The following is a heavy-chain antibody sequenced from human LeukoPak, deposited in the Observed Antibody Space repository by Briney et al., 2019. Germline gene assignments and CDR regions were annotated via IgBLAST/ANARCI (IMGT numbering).Heavy chain of an antibody. D-gene: IGHD7-27*01. CDR3: AREDPKTGVHYYYYGMDV. V-gene: IGHV3-30*03. CDR2: ISYEGSSK. CDR1: GFTFSGYG. J-gene: IGHJ6*02. Sequence: GGSLRLSCAGSGFTFSGYGMQWVRQAPGKGLEWVAVISYEGSSKYYADSVKGRFTISRDNSKNTLYLQINSLRAEDTAVYYCAREDPKTGVHYYYYGMDVWGQGTTVTVSS.